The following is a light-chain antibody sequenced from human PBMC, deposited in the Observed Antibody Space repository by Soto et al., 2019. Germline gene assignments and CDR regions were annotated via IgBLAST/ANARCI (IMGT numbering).Light chain of an antibody. J-gene: IGLJ1*01. CDR1: SSNIGTSS. Sequence: QSVLTQPPSASGSRGQRVTISCSGSSSNIGTSSVHWYKHLPGTAPKPLIYTNDQRPSGVPDRFSGSKSGTSASLAISGLQSEDEADYYCAVWDDSLNGHVFGAGTKVTVL. V-gene: IGLV1-44*01. CDR3: AVWDDSLNGHV. CDR2: TND.